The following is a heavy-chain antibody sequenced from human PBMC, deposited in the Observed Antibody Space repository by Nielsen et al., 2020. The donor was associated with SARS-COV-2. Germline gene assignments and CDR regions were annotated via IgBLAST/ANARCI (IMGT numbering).Heavy chain of an antibody. V-gene: IGHV3-74*01. CDR3: ARHPIVVVPAAVSFHYYGMDV. Sequence: GESLKISCAASGFIFSNYWMHWVRQAPGKGLEWVSRINDDGSRTTYADSVQGRFTISRDNAKNTLYLQMNSLRAEDTAVYYCARHPIVVVPAAVSFHYYGMDVWGQGTTVTVSS. D-gene: IGHD2-2*01. CDR1: GFIFSNYW. CDR2: INDDGSRT. J-gene: IGHJ6*02.